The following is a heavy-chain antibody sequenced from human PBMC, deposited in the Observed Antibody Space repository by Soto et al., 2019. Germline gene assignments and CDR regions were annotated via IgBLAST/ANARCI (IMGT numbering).Heavy chain of an antibody. D-gene: IGHD1-7*01. Sequence: GWSLRLSCASSVFTFISYGMTWVRQAPGKGLEWVSFSSATGAGTYYADSVKGRFTISRDNSKNTLYLQMTSLRADDTAVYYCAKDRRAGGNYGFYSDFWGQGALVTVSS. CDR3: AKDRRAGGNYGFYSDF. CDR2: SSATGAGT. CDR1: VFTFISYG. V-gene: IGHV3-23*01. J-gene: IGHJ4*02.